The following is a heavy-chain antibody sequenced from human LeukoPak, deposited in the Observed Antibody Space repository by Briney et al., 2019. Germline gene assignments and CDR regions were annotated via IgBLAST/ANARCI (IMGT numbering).Heavy chain of an antibody. CDR1: GGSMSNYY. CDR3: ARDYYAMGV. J-gene: IGHJ6*02. CDR2: ITYSGST. V-gene: IGHV4-59*01. Sequence: SETLSLTCTVSGGSMSNYYWTWIRQPPGQGLEWIGFITYSGSTNYNPSLTSRVTMSVDKSNNQFSLRLSSVTALDTAVYYCARDYYAMGVWGQGTAVTVSS.